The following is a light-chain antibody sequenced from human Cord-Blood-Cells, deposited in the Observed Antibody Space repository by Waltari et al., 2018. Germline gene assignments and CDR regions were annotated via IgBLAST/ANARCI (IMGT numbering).Light chain of an antibody. Sequence: SYELTQPPSVSVSPGKTARITCSGDKLGDKYACWYQQKPGQSPVLVIYQDSKRPSGIPERFSGPNSGNTATLTISGTQAMDEADYYCQAWDSSTDVVFGGGTKLTVL. CDR1: KLGDKY. J-gene: IGLJ2*01. CDR3: QAWDSSTDVV. CDR2: QDS. V-gene: IGLV3-1*01.